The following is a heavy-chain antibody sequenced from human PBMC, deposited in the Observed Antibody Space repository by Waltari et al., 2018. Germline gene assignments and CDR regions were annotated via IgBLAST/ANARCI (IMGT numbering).Heavy chain of an antibody. V-gene: IGHV4-38-2*01. J-gene: IGHJ4*02. CDR3: AAFLPDWGRGTDY. CDR1: GHSVSSTYY. Sequence: QVQLQESGPGLVKPSETLSLTCAVSGHSVSSTYYWGWIRQSPGKGLEWIASIYHNGNTTYATSLKSRVRLSLDTSKNRFSLNLRSVTAADTALYYCAAFLPDWGRGTDYWGQGILITVSS. D-gene: IGHD7-27*01. CDR2: IYHNGNT.